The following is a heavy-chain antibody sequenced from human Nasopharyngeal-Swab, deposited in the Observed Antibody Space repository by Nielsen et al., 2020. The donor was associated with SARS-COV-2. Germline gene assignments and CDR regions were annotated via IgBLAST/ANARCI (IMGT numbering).Heavy chain of an antibody. D-gene: IGHD3-10*01. CDR2: INHSGST. CDR3: ARLRGTGWFGESDS. V-gene: IGHV4-34*01. Sequence: GSLRLSCAVYGGSFSGYYWSWIRQPPGKGLEWIGEINHSGSTNYNPSLKSRVTISVDTSKNQFSLKLSSVTAADTAVYYCARLRGTGWFGESDSWGQGTLVTVSS. CDR1: GGSFSGYY. J-gene: IGHJ4*02.